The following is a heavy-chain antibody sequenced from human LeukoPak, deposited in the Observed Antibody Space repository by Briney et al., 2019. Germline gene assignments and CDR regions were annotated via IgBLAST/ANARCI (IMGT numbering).Heavy chain of an antibody. J-gene: IGHJ4*02. CDR2: MNPNSGNT. CDR3: ASYGELTTGY. CDR1: GYTFTSYD. V-gene: IGHV1-8*01. D-gene: IGHD1-26*01. Sequence: GASVRVSCTASGYTFTSYDINWVRQAPGQGVEWMGWMNPNSGNTGYAQKFQGRVTMTRNTSISTAYMELSSLRSEDTAVYYCASYGELTTGYWGQGTLVTVSS.